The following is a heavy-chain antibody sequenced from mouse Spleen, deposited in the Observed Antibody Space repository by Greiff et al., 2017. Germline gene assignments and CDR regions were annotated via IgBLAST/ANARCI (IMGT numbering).Heavy chain of an antibody. V-gene: IGHV5-12-1*01. D-gene: IGHD1-1*01. CDR3: ARHYYYGTYWYFDV. CDR1: GFAFSSYD. CDR2: ISSGGGST. Sequence: EVMLVESRGGLVKPGGSLKLSCAASGFAFSSYDMSWVRQTPEKRLEWVAYISSGGGSTYYPDTVKGRFTISRDNAKNTLYLQMSSLKSEDTAMYYCARHYYYGTYWYFDVWGAGTTVTVSS. J-gene: IGHJ1*01.